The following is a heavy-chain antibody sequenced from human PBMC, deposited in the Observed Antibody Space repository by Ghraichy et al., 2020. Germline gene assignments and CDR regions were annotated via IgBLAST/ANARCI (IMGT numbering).Heavy chain of an antibody. CDR1: GGSISSGDYY. J-gene: IGHJ5*02. D-gene: IGHD3-3*01. CDR2: IYYSGST. Sequence: SETLSLTCTVSGGSISSGDYYWSWIRQHPGKGLEWIGYIYYSGSTYYNPSLKSRVTISVDTSKNQFSLKLSSVTAADTAVYYCARGCMVLPHDFWSGYQYNWFDPWGQGTLVTVSS. V-gene: IGHV4-31*03. CDR3: ARGCMVLPHDFWSGYQYNWFDP.